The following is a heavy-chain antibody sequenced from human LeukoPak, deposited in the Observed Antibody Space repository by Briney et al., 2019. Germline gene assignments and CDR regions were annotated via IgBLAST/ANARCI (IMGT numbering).Heavy chain of an antibody. CDR2: INPNSGGT. CDR3: ARVAGIRHGAPSY. V-gene: IGHV1-2*02. D-gene: IGHD1-26*01. J-gene: IGHJ4*02. Sequence: ASVKVSCKASGYTFTGYYMHWVRQAPGQGLEWMGWINPNSGGTNYAQKFQGRVTMTRDTSISTAYMELSRLRSDDTAVYYCARVAGIRHGAPSYWGQGTLVTVSS. CDR1: GYTFTGYY.